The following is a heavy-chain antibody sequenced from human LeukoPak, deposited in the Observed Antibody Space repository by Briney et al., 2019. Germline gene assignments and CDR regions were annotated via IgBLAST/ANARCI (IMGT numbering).Heavy chain of an antibody. Sequence: GGSLRLSCVASVLTVTSNYMSGVRHAPGKGRQCGSDIYSGGDTFYADSVKGRFIISRHNSKSTLYLKMNSLRAEATAVYYCARASYTSGWRGAFDIWGHGTMVTVSS. CDR3: ARASYTSGWRGAFDI. J-gene: IGHJ3*02. CDR2: IYSGGDT. D-gene: IGHD6-19*01. V-gene: IGHV3-53*04. CDR1: VLTVTSNY.